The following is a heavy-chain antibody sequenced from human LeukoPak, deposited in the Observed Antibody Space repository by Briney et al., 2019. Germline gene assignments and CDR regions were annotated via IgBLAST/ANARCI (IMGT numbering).Heavy chain of an antibody. V-gene: IGHV1-69*13. Sequence: GASVKVSCKASGGTFSRYAISWVRQAAGQGREWMGGIIPIFGTANYAQKFQGRVTITADESTSTAYMELSSLRSEDAAVYYCARDRVGGSGSFSYWGQGTLVTVSS. CDR2: IIPIFGTA. J-gene: IGHJ4*02. D-gene: IGHD3-10*01. CDR3: ARDRVGGSGSFSY. CDR1: GGTFSRYA.